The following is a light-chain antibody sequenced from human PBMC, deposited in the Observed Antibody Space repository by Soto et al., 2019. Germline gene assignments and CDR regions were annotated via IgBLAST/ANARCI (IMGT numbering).Light chain of an antibody. J-gene: IGKJ2*01. CDR3: QQSYSTPYT. CDR1: QRITTY. CDR2: TAA. Sequence: IHMTQSPSSLSASVGDRVPITCRASQRITTYLNWYQQKPGKAPKLLISTAATLQGGVPSRFSGSGSGTDFTLTITTLQPEDCATYFCQQSYSTPYTFGQGTKLEIK. V-gene: IGKV1-39*01.